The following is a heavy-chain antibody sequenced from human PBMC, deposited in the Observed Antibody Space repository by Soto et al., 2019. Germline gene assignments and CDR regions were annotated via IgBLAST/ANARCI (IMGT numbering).Heavy chain of an antibody. CDR1: DFTFSSYA. Sequence: WGSLRLSCAASDFTFSSYAMNRVRQAPGKGLEWVSDISGSGGSTYYADSVKGRFTISRDNSKNTLYLQMNSLRAEDTAVYYCAKPMSCFDPWGQGTLVTVSS. CDR2: ISGSGGST. J-gene: IGHJ5*02. CDR3: AKPMSCFDP. V-gene: IGHV3-23*01.